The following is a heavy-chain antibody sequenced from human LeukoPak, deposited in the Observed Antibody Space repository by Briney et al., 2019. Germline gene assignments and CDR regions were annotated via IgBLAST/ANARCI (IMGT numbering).Heavy chain of an antibody. V-gene: IGHV3-30*02. CDR2: IRYDGSNK. CDR3: AKDGDWSSNYHYYYMDV. D-gene: IGHD2-21*02. CDR1: GFTFSSYG. Sequence: GGSLRLSCAASGFTFSSYGMHWVRQAPGKGLEWVAFIRYDGSNKYYADSVKGRFTISRDNSKNTLFLQMNSLRAEDTAVYYCAKDGDWSSNYHYYYMDVWGKGTTVTVSS. J-gene: IGHJ6*03.